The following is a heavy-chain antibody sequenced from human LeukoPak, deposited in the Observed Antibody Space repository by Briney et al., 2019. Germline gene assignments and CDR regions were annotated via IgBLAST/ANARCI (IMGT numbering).Heavy chain of an antibody. CDR2: IYHSGST. J-gene: IGHJ4*02. D-gene: IGHD3-22*01. Sequence: PSETLSLTCAVSGGSISSGGYSWSWIRQPPGKGLEWIGYIYHSGSTYYNPSLKSRVTISVDRSKNQFSLKLSSVTAADTAVYYCARGPYYYDSGGYIDYWGQGTLVTVSS. CDR1: GGSISSGGYS. CDR3: ARGPYYYDSGGYIDY. V-gene: IGHV4-30-2*01.